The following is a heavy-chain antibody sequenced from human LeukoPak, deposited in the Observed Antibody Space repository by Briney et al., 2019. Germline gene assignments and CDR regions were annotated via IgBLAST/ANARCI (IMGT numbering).Heavy chain of an antibody. J-gene: IGHJ4*02. CDR2: INAGNGNT. D-gene: IGHD5-18*01. CDR1: GYTFTSYA. CDR3: ARGYSYGYPLDY. V-gene: IGHV1-3*01. Sequence: ASVKVSCKASGYTFTSYAMHWVRQAPGQRLEWMGWINAGNGNTKYSQKFQGRVTITRDTSASTAYMELCSLRSEDTAVYYCARGYSYGYPLDYWGQGTLVTVSS.